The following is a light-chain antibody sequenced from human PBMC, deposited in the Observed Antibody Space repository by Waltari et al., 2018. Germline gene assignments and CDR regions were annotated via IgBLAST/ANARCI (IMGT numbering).Light chain of an antibody. CDR3: QQVNTYPLT. CDR2: AAS. Sequence: DVQLTQSPSFLSASVGDRVTITCRASQGVGSYLAWYQQKPGEAPKLLIHAASTLQSGVPSRFSGSSSGTEFTLTVSSLQPEDFGTYYCQQVNTYPLTFGGGTKV. V-gene: IGKV1-9*01. J-gene: IGKJ4*01. CDR1: QGVGSY.